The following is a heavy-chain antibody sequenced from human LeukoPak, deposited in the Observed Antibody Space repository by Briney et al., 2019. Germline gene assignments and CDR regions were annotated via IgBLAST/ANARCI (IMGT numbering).Heavy chain of an antibody. CDR3: AKDSSEEGFDY. CDR1: GFTFSSYG. V-gene: IGHV3-30*02. J-gene: IGHJ4*02. Sequence: PGGSLRLSCAASGFTFSSYGMHWVRQAPGKGLEWVAYIRSDGSNKYYADSVKGRFTISRDNSKNTLYLQMNSLRAGDTTVYYCAKDSSEEGFDYWGQGTLVTVSS. D-gene: IGHD2-2*01. CDR2: IRSDGSNK.